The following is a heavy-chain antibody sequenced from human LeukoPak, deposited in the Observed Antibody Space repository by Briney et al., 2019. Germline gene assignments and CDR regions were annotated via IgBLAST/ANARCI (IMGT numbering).Heavy chain of an antibody. V-gene: IGHV4-61*05. J-gene: IGHJ4*02. D-gene: IGHD5-24*01. CDR3: ARGRRDGYNLEYFDK. Sequence: PSETLSLTCTVSGGSISSSSYYWSWIRQPPGKGLEWIGYIYYSGSTNYNPSLKSRVTISVDTSKNQFSLKLSSVTAADTAVYYCARGRRDGYNLEYFDKWGQGTLVTVSS. CDR1: GGSISSSSYY. CDR2: IYYSGST.